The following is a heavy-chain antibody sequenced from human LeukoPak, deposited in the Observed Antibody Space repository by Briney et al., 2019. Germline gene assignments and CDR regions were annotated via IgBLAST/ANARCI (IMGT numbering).Heavy chain of an antibody. Sequence: GSGPTLVNPTQTLTLTCTFSGFSLSTSGMCVSWVRQPPGKALEWLALIDWDDDKYYSTSLKTRLTISKDTSKNQVVLTMTNMDPVDTATYYCARVKDGYNYLDYWGQGTLVTVSS. CDR1: GFSLSTSGMC. V-gene: IGHV2-70*20. CDR3: ARVKDGYNYLDY. D-gene: IGHD5-24*01. CDR2: IDWDDDK. J-gene: IGHJ4*02.